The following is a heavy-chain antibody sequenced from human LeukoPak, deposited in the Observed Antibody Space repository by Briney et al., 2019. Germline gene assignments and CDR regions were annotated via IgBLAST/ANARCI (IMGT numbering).Heavy chain of an antibody. D-gene: IGHD3-10*01. CDR1: DDSISSSTYY. CDR2: LYYSGKT. J-gene: IGHJ6*03. V-gene: IGHV4-39*07. Sequence: PSDTLSLTCIISDDSISSSTYYWGWIRQPPGKGLEWIGTLYYSGKTYYNPSLKSRVTISVDTSKNQFSLKLSSVTAADTAVYYCAREVRYYGSGSYYTGGYYYYMDVWGKGTTVTISS. CDR3: AREVRYYGSGSYYTGGYYYYMDV.